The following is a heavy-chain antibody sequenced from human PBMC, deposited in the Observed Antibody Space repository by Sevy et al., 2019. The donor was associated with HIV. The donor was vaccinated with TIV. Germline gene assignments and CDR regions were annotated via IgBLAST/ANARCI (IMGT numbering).Heavy chain of an antibody. CDR2: IAGYNDDT. D-gene: IGHD2-8*02. CDR3: GRGRATNTGSYFFDH. CDR1: GYRFTSYH. J-gene: IGHJ4*02. Sequence: ASVKVSCKASGYRFTSYHITWVRQAPGQGLEWMGWIAGYNDDTNYAQNFQGRVSMATDTSRSTAYMELRSRTSDDTAVYYCGRGRATNTGSYFFDHWAQGTLVTVSS. V-gene: IGHV1-18*01.